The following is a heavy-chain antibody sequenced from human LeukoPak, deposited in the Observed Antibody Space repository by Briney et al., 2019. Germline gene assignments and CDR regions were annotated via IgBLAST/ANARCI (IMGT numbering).Heavy chain of an antibody. CDR3: ARGRKAVAGGDY. V-gene: IGHV1-8*01. CDR1: GYTLTSYD. Sequence: ASVKVSCKASGYTLTSYDINWVRQATGQGLEWMGWMDPNSGNTGYAQKFQGRVTMTRNTSISTAYMELSSLRSEDTAVYYCARGRKAVAGGDYWGQGTLVTVSS. J-gene: IGHJ4*02. D-gene: IGHD6-19*01. CDR2: MDPNSGNT.